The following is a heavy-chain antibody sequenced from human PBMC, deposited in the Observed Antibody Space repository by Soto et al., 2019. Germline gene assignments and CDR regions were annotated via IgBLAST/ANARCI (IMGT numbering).Heavy chain of an antibody. V-gene: IGHV1-18*01. CDR2: ISAYNGNT. CDR1: GYTFTSYG. J-gene: IGHJ5*02. D-gene: IGHD2-2*01. CDR3: ARDVGSGYCISTSCYAPTNWFDP. Sequence: QVQLVQSGAEVKKPGASVKVSCKASGYTFTSYGISWVRQAPGQGLEWMGWISAYNGNTNYAQKLQGRVTMTTDTSTSAAYMELRSLRSDDTAVYYWARDVGSGYCISTSCYAPTNWFDPWGQGTLVTVSS.